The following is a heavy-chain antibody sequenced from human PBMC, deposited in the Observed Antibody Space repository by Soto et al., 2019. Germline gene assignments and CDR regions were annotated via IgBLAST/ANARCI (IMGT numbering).Heavy chain of an antibody. CDR2: IYYSGST. Sequence: PSETLSLTCAVSGGSGSSGDYFWSWLRQSPGKRLEWIAYIYYSGSTNYNPSLKCRATISVDTSKSQVSLTLTSMTAADAALYYCARSPNFYYYGFDVWGQGTAVTVSS. CDR3: ARSPNFYYYGFDV. V-gene: IGHV4-61*08. J-gene: IGHJ6*02. D-gene: IGHD3-3*01. CDR1: GGSGSSGDYF.